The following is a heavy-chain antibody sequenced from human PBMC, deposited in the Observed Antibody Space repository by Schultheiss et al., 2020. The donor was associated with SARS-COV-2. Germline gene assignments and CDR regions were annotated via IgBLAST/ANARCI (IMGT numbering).Heavy chain of an antibody. Sequence: SETLSLTCAVYGGSFSGYYWSWIRQPPGKGLEWIGEINHSGSTYYNPSLKSRVTMSVDTSKNQFSLKLSSVTAVDTAVYYCARSGSGDYAEDAFDIWGQGTMVTVSS. V-gene: IGHV4-34*01. CDR3: ARSGSGDYAEDAFDI. D-gene: IGHD4-17*01. CDR2: INHSGST. J-gene: IGHJ3*02. CDR1: GGSFSGYY.